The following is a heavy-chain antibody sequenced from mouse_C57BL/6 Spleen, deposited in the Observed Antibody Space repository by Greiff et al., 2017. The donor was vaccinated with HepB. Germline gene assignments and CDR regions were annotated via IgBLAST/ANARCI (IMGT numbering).Heavy chain of an antibody. V-gene: IGHV1-59*01. Sequence: QVQLQQPGAELVRPGTSVKLSCKASGYTFTSYWMHWVKQRPGQGLEWIGVIDPSDSYTNYNQKFKGKATLTVDTSSSTAYMQLISLTSEDSAVYYCARRLNYAMDYWGQGTSVTVSS. CDR2: IDPSDSYT. CDR3: ARRLNYAMDY. CDR1: GYTFTSYW. D-gene: IGHD2-4*01. J-gene: IGHJ4*01.